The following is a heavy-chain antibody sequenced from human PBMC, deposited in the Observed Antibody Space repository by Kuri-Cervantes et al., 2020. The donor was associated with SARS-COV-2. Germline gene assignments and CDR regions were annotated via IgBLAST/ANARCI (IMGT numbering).Heavy chain of an antibody. Sequence: GGSLRLSCAASGFSFSTNVMAWVRQAPGKGLEWVSTMSGSGASTHYADSVEGRFTISRDNSKNMLYLQMYSLRAEDTSVYYCAKTSGYNYYFAYWGKGRLVPSPQ. V-gene: IGHV3-23*01. CDR3: AKTSGYNYYFAY. CDR2: MSGSGAST. J-gene: IGHJ4*02. CDR1: GFSFSTNV. D-gene: IGHD5-24*01.